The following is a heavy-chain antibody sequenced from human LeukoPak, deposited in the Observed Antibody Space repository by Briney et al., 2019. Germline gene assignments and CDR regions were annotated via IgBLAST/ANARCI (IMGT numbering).Heavy chain of an antibody. Sequence: SVKVSRKASGGTFSSYAISWVRQAPGQGLEWMGRIIPILGIANYAQKFQGRVTITADKSTSTAYMELSSLRSEDTAVYYCASFAPYCYDSSGHSFDYWGQGTLVTVSS. CDR3: ASFAPYCYDSSGHSFDY. CDR1: GGTFSSYA. J-gene: IGHJ4*02. V-gene: IGHV1-69*04. CDR2: IIPILGIA. D-gene: IGHD3-22*01.